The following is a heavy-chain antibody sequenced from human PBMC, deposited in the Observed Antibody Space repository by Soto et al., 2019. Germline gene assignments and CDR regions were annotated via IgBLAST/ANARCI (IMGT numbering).Heavy chain of an antibody. CDR3: ARLVGGVYCTDGVCYSGH. V-gene: IGHV4-39*02. CDR2: IYYSGST. D-gene: IGHD2-8*01. J-gene: IGHJ4*02. CDR1: GGSITNTPYY. Sequence: LSLTCTVSGGSITNTPYYWAWLRQPPGQGLAGIGSIYYSGSTYYEPSLKTRVTISVNTYKNHFSLTLNPLTAADTAVYYVARLVGGVYCTDGVCYSGHWGQGTLVTVSS.